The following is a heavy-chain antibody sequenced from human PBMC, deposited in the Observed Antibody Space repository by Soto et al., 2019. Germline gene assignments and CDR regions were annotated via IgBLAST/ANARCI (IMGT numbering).Heavy chain of an antibody. CDR2: IYPGDHET. J-gene: IGHJ4*02. CDR3: SRSPRSSPQFDE. D-gene: IGHD6-13*01. Sequence: AESLKLSCQWSGYPFSHFWIGLVRQLPGKGLEWMGIIYPGDHETRYSPSFHGKVTISADKSINTAYLQWNSLEASDSAFYFCSRSPRSSPQFDEWRQGVPVSVSS. CDR1: GYPFSHFW. V-gene: IGHV5-51*01.